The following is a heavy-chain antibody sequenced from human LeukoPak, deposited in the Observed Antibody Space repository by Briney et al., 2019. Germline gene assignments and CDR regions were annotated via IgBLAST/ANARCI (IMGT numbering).Heavy chain of an antibody. CDR1: AGTFSSYA. V-gene: IGHV1-69*05. D-gene: IGHD6-13*01. CDR2: IIPIFGTA. CDR3: ARGVAAPSYYYYMDV. Sequence: SVKVSCKASAGTFSSYAISWVRQAPGQGLEWMGGIIPIFGTANYAQKFQGRVTITTDESTSTAYMELSSLRSEDTAVYYCARGVAAPSYYYYMDVWGKGTTVTVSS. J-gene: IGHJ6*03.